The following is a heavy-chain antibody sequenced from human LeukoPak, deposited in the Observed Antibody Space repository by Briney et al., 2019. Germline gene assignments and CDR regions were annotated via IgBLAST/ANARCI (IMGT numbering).Heavy chain of an antibody. CDR1: GFTFSRYW. D-gene: IGHD6-13*01. J-gene: IGHJ4*02. CDR2: IKEDGSEK. Sequence: PGGSLRLSCAASGFTFSRYWMSWVRQAPGKGLEWVANIKEDGSEKYYVDSVKGRFTISRDNAKNSLYLQMNSLRAEDTAVYYCARGAFAGGYFDYWGQGTLVTVCS. CDR3: ARGAFAGGYFDY. V-gene: IGHV3-7*02.